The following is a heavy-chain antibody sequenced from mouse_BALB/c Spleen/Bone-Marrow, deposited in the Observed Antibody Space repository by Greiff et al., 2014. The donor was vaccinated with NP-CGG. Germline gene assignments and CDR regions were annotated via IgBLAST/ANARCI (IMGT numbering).Heavy chain of an antibody. V-gene: IGHV1-7*01. J-gene: IGHJ3*01. CDR3: ARSRDGYDSFAY. CDR1: GYTFTSYW. CDR2: INPSTGYT. D-gene: IGHD2-2*01. Sequence: QVQLQQPGAELAKPGASVKMSCKASGYTFTSYWMHWVKRRPGQGLEWIGYINPSTGYTEYNQKFKDKATLTADKSSSTAYMQLSSLTSEDSAVYYCARSRDGYDSFAYWGQGTLVTVSA.